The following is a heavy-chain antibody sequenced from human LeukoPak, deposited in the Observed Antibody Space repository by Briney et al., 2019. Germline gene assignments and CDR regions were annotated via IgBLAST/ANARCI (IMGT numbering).Heavy chain of an antibody. V-gene: IGHV1-69*13. CDR2: IIPIFGTA. J-gene: IGHJ6*03. Sequence: SVKVSCKASGGTFSSYAISWVRQAPGQGLGWMGGIIPIFGTANYAQKFQGRVTITADEYTSTAYMELSSLRSEDTAVYYCARGEFGGYYYYYYMDVWGKGTTVTVSS. CDR1: GGTFSSYA. D-gene: IGHD3-10*01. CDR3: ARGEFGGYYYYYYMDV.